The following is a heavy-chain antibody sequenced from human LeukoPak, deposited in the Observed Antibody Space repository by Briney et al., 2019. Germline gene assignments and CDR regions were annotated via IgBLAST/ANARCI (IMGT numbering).Heavy chain of an antibody. Sequence: PGGSLRLSCAVSGITLSNYGMRWVRQAPGKGLEWVAGISDSGGSTKYADSVKGRFTISREKPKNTLSLQMSGLRADDTAVYFCAKRGVVIRVFLVGFHKEAYYFDSWGQGALVTVSS. CDR2: ISDSGGST. J-gene: IGHJ4*02. CDR1: GITLSNYG. D-gene: IGHD3-10*01. CDR3: AKRGVVIRVFLVGFHKEAYYFDS. V-gene: IGHV3-23*01.